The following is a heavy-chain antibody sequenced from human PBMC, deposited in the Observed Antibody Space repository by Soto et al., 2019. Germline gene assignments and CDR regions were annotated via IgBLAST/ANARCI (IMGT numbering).Heavy chain of an antibody. J-gene: IGHJ4*02. CDR2: VDTSGHNT. CDR1: GLTFSRYA. Sequence: EVQVLESGGGLIQPGGSLRISCAFSGLTFSRYAASWVRQAPGKGLEWVSGVDTSGHNTYYADSVKGRLTISRDNSNNTWFLQMNNLRAEDTAVYYCAKAVGQYLYFFNNWGQGIPVTVSS. D-gene: IGHD3-3*02. V-gene: IGHV3-23*01. CDR3: AKAVGQYLYFFNN.